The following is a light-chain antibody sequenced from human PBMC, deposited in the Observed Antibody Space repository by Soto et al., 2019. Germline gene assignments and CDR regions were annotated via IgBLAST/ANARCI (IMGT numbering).Light chain of an antibody. CDR1: SSNLGSNY. J-gene: IGLJ2*01. Sequence: QSVLTQPPSASGTPGQRVTISCSGSSSNLGSNYVYWYQQLPGTAPKLLIYRNNQRPSGVPDRFSGSKSGTSASLAISGLRSEDEAEYYCAAWDDSLSGQVFGGGTKLTV. V-gene: IGLV1-47*01. CDR2: RNN. CDR3: AAWDDSLSGQV.